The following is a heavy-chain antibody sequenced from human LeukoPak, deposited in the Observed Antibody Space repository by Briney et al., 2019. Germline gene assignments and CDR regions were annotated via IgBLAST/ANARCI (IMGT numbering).Heavy chain of an antibody. D-gene: IGHD4-23*01. CDR2: ISSNGGST. CDR3: ARVEDYGGNSVFDY. J-gene: IGHJ4*02. CDR1: GFTFSSYA. Sequence: GGSLRLSCAASGFTFSSYAMHWVRQAPGKGLEYVSAISSNGGSTYYANSVKGRSTISRDNSKNTLYLQMGSLRAEDMAVYYCARVEDYGGNSVFDYWGQGTLVTVSS. V-gene: IGHV3-64*01.